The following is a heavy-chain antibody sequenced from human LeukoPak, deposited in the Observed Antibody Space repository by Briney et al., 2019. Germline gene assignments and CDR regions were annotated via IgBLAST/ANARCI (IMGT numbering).Heavy chain of an antibody. CDR1: GFTFSSYA. CDR3: ARDRYYYGSGSYYYYYYYMDV. J-gene: IGHJ6*03. Sequence: PGGSLRLSCAASGFTFSSYAMHWVRQAPGKGLEWVAVISYDGSNKYYADSVKGRFTISRDNSKNTLYLQMNSLRAEDTAVYYCARDRYYYGSGSYYYYYYYMDVWGKGTTVTVSS. CDR2: ISYDGSNK. V-gene: IGHV3-30*04. D-gene: IGHD3-10*01.